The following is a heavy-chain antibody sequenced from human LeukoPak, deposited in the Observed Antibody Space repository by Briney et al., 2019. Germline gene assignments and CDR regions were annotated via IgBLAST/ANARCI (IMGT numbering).Heavy chain of an antibody. V-gene: IGHV3-7*01. J-gene: IGHJ4*02. CDR2: INQDGTEK. D-gene: IGHD4-11*01. CDR1: GFIFSKFW. CDR3: AKYGNYHFDC. Sequence: GGSLRLSCAASGFIFSKFWMLWVRQAPGKGLEWVANINQDGTEKYYVDSVKGRFSISRDNAKDSLYLQMNSLRAEDTAVYYCAKYGNYHFDCWGQGTLVTVSS.